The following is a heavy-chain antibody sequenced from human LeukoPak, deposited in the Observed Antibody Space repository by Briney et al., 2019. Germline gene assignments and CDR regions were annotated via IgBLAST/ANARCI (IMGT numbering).Heavy chain of an antibody. D-gene: IGHD5-24*01. CDR2: INHSGST. J-gene: IGHJ4*02. V-gene: IGHV4-38-2*02. CDR3: ASSSRPATWNY. CDR1: GYSISSGYY. Sequence: PSETLSLTCTVSGYSISSGYYWGWIRQPPGKGLEWIGEINHSGSTNYNPSLKSRVTISVDTSKNQFSLKLSSVTAADTAVYYCASSSRPATWNYWGQGTLVTVSS.